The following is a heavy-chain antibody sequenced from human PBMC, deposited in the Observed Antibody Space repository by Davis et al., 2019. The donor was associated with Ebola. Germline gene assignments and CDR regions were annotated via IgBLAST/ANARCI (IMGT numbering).Heavy chain of an antibody. CDR1: GDSVSINSAG. CDR3: ARGWLRGYLDY. J-gene: IGHJ4*02. Sequence: HLQTLSLTCAISGDSVSINSAGWNWIRQSPSRGLEWLGRTYFNSKYYSDYAVSVRGRITINADPSKNQFSLQLNSVTPEDTAVYYCARGWLRGYLDYWGKGTLVTVSS. V-gene: IGHV6-1*01. CDR2: TYFNSKYYS. D-gene: IGHD3-3*01.